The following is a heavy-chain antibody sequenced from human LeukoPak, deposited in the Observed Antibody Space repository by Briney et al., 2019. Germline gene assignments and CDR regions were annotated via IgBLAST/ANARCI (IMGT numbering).Heavy chain of an antibody. D-gene: IGHD6-13*01. J-gene: IGHJ4*02. CDR2: IYYSGST. CDR1: GGSISGSSYY. Sequence: SETLSLTCIVSGGSISGSSYYWGWIRQPPGKGLEWIGSIYYSGSTYYNPSLKSRITISVDTSKNQFSLKLSSVTAADTAVYYCARATGRIAAAAIDYWGQGTLVTVSS. V-gene: IGHV4-39*07. CDR3: ARATGRIAAAAIDY.